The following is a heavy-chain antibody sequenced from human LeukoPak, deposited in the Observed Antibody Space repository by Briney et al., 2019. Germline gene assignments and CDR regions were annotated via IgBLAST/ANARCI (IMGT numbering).Heavy chain of an antibody. D-gene: IGHD5-12*01. V-gene: IGHV4-34*01. CDR1: SGFFSGYY. J-gene: IGHJ6*02. CDR2: INHSGST. Sequence: PSETLSLTCVVHSGFFSGYYWSWVRQPPGKGLEWIGEINHSGSTNYSPSLNRRVTISIDTSKNQFSLTVNSVTAADTAVYYCARGPRGDDRHYYYGMDVWGQGTTVTVSS. CDR3: ARGPRGDDRHYYYGMDV.